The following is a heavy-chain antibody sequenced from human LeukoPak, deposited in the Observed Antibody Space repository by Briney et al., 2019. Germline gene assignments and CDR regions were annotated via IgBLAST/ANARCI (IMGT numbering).Heavy chain of an antibody. CDR1: GYTLTSYY. V-gene: IGHV1-2*02. D-gene: IGHD3-22*01. CDR3: ARLFNYYDNSGYYQYYFDY. CDR2: INPNTGDT. J-gene: IGHJ4*02. Sequence: ASVKVSCKASGYTLTSYYMHWVRQAPGQGLEWMGWINPNTGDTSFAQKFQGRVTLTRDTSVSTAYMELSRLKSDDTAVYYCARLFNYYDNSGYYQYYFDYWGQGTLVTVSS.